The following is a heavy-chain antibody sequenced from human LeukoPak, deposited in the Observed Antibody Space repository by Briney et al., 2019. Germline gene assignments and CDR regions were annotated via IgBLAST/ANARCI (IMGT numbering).Heavy chain of an antibody. V-gene: IGHV3-74*01. J-gene: IGHJ4*02. Sequence: PGGSLRLSCAASGFTFSSYWMHWVRQAPGKGLVWVSRINSDGSSTSSADSVKGRFTISRDNSKNTLYLQMNSLRAEDTAVYYCAKPIAKYSGSYLFDYWGQGTLVTVSS. CDR3: AKPIAKYSGSYLFDY. CDR2: INSDGSST. CDR1: GFTFSSYW. D-gene: IGHD1-26*01.